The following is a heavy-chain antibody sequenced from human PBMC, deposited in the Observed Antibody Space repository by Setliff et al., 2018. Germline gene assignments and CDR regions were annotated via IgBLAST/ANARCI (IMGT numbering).Heavy chain of an antibody. CDR1: GFSFNTYG. Sequence: GGSLRLSCAASGFSFNTYGMHWVRQAPGRGLEWVTFISYDGFKIYYAESVKGRFTISRDISTNTLFLEIDSLRSEDTGLYYCARDKFRNSGGLYCWGQGTLVTVSS. CDR2: ISYDGFKI. D-gene: IGHD1-7*01. V-gene: IGHV3-30*03. J-gene: IGHJ4*02. CDR3: ARDKFRNSGGLYC.